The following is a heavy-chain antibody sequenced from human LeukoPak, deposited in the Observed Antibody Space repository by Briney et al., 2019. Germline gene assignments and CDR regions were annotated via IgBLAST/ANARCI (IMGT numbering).Heavy chain of an antibody. CDR3: AREYSGRCIHAFHS. D-gene: IGHD6-13*01. Sequence: GGSLRLSCVASAFTFSRYWMNWVRQAPGKGREWVANIKQDGSETYYVDSVKGRFTISRDNARKSLVLQMNSLRAEDTAVYYCAREYSGRCIHAFHSWGQGTMVTVSS. CDR2: IKQDGSET. J-gene: IGHJ3*02. V-gene: IGHV3-7*01. CDR1: AFTFSRYW.